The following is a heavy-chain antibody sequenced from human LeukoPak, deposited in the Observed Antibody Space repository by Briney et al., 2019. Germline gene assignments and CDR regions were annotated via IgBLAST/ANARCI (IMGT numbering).Heavy chain of an antibody. CDR3: ARRTEHGNDY. J-gene: IGHJ4*02. Sequence: ASVKVSCKASGYTFTSYDINWVRQATGQGLEYMGWVNPNSGNIEYAQKFQGRVTMTRDTSISTAYMELSSLRSEDTAVYYCARRTEHGNDYWGQGTLVTVSS. CDR2: VNPNSGNI. D-gene: IGHD4-23*01. V-gene: IGHV1-8*01. CDR1: GYTFTSYD.